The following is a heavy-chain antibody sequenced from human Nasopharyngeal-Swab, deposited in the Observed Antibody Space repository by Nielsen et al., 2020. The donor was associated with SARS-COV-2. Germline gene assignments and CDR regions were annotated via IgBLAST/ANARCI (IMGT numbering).Heavy chain of an antibody. CDR1: GFTFSSYG. Sequence: GESLKISCAASGFTFSSYGIHWVRQAPGKGLEWVAVIWYDGSNKYYADSVKGRFTISRDNAKNSLYLQMNSLRAEDTAVYYCARDGVSRDIVVVPAASNWFDPWGQGTLVTVSS. J-gene: IGHJ5*02. V-gene: IGHV3-33*01. D-gene: IGHD2-2*01. CDR2: IWYDGSNK. CDR3: ARDGVSRDIVVVPAASNWFDP.